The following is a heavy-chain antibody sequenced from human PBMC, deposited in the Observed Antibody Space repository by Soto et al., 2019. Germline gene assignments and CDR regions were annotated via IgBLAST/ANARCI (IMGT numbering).Heavy chain of an antibody. CDR3: ARGRVGPEGYSYGYAPRVWFDP. CDR1: GGSISSGGYY. V-gene: IGHV4-31*03. Sequence: QVQLQESGPGLVKPSQTLSLTCTVSGGSISSGGYYWSWIRQHPGKGLEWIGYIYYSGSTYYNPSLKSRVIISVDTSTNQFSLKLSSVTAADTAVYYCARGRVGPEGYSYGYAPRVWFDPWGQGTLVTVSS. CDR2: IYYSGST. D-gene: IGHD5-18*01. J-gene: IGHJ5*02.